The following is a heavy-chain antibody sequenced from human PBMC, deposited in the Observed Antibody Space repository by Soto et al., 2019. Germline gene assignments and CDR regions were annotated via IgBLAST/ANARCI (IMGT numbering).Heavy chain of an antibody. CDR1: GYSFTSYW. V-gene: IGHV5-10-1*01. CDR2: IDPSDSYT. Sequence: GESLKISCKGSGYSFTSYWISWVRQMPGKGLEWMGRIDPSDSYTNYSPSFQGHVTISADKSISTAYLQWSSLKASDTAMYYCAVNRGIAGSHMSHIENYYHYVMYVRSQGTKVTVSS. CDR3: AVNRGIAGSHMSHIENYYHYVMYV. D-gene: IGHD2-15*01. J-gene: IGHJ6*02.